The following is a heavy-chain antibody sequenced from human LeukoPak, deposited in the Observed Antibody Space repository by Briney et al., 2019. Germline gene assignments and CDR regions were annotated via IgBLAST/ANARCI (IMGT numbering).Heavy chain of an antibody. CDR3: ARLGIAAASSYYYFDY. D-gene: IGHD6-13*01. Sequence: GGSLRLSCAASGFTFSSYSMNWVRQAPGKGLEWVSSISSSSSYIYYADSVKGRFTISRDNAKNSLYLQMNSLRAEDTAVYYCARLGIAAASSYYYFDYWGQGTLVTVSS. V-gene: IGHV3-21*01. CDR1: GFTFSSYS. CDR2: ISSSSSYI. J-gene: IGHJ4*02.